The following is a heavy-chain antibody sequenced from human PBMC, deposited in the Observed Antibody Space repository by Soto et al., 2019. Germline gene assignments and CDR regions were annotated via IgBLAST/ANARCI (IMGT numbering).Heavy chain of an antibody. J-gene: IGHJ1*01. V-gene: IGHV4-59*01. Sequence: SETLSLTCTVSGGSISSYYWSWIRQPPGKGLEWIGYIYYSGSTNYNPSLKSRVTISVDTSKNQFSLKLSSVTAADTAVYYCARERTLGSIHHWGQDTMLTVSS. D-gene: IGHD7-27*01. CDR2: IYYSGST. CDR1: GGSISSYY. CDR3: ARERTLGSIHH.